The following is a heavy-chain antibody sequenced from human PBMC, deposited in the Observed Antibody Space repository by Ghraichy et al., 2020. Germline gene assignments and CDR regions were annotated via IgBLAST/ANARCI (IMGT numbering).Heavy chain of an antibody. CDR1: GGCSSSSSHY. Sequence: SETLSLTCAVSGGCSSSSSHYWGWIGQPPGKGREGIGSIYYSGSTYYNPSLKSRGTTSVDTSKNQFSLKLSSVTAADTAVYYCARHWSVHWFDPWGQGTLVTVSS. V-gene: IGHV4-39*01. J-gene: IGHJ5*02. CDR2: IYYSGST. CDR3: ARHWSVHWFDP. D-gene: IGHD3-10*02.